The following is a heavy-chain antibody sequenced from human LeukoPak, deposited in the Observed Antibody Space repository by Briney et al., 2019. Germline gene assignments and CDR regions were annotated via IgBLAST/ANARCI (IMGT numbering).Heavy chain of an antibody. J-gene: IGHJ4*02. V-gene: IGHV3-30*02. D-gene: IGHD6-19*01. CDR2: IRYDGSNK. Sequence: GGSLRLSCAASGFTFGSYAMHWVRQAPGKGLEWVAFIRYDGSNKYYADSVKGRFTISRDNSKNTLYLQMNSLRAEDTAVYYCAKRRSSGWNFFDYWGQGTLVTVSS. CDR3: AKRRSSGWNFFDY. CDR1: GFTFGSYA.